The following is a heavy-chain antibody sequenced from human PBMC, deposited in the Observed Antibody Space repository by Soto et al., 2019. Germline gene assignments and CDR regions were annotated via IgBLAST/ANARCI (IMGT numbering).Heavy chain of an antibody. CDR2: ISGSGGST. CDR3: AKDRPPMVRGQNYYGMDV. CDR1: GFTFSSYA. V-gene: IGHV3-23*01. Sequence: PGGSLRLSCAASGFTFSSYAMSWVRQAPGKGLEWVSAISGSGGSTYYADSVKGRFTISRDNSKNTLYLQMNSLRAEDTAVYYCAKDRPPMVRGQNYYGMDVWGQGTTVTVSS. J-gene: IGHJ6*02. D-gene: IGHD3-10*01.